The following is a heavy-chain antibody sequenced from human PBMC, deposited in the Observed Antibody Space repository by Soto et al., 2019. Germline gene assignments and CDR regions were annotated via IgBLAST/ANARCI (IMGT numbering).Heavy chain of an antibody. J-gene: IGHJ6*02. V-gene: IGHV1-46*01. CDR1: GYTFTSYY. Sequence: QVQLVQSGAEVKKPGASVKVSCKASGYTFTSYYMHWVRQAPGQGLEWMGIINPSGGSTSYAQKFQGRVTMTRDTSTSTVYMELSSLRSEDTAVYYCARDFSRPYWMNYYYYGMDVWGQGTTVTVSS. CDR3: ARDFSRPYWMNYYYYGMDV. CDR2: INPSGGST. D-gene: IGHD2-15*01.